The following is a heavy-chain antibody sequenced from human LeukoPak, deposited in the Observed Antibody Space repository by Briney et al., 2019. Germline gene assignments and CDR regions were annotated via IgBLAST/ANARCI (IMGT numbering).Heavy chain of an antibody. D-gene: IGHD5-18*01. V-gene: IGHV4-31*03. J-gene: IGHJ4*02. CDR1: GGSISSGGYY. Sequence: SQTLSLTCTVSGGSISSGGYYWSWIRQHPGKGLEWLGYIYYSGSTYYNPSLKSRVTISVDTSKNQFSLKLSSVTAADTAVYYCARDRGNGGRGYSYGWGYWGQGTLVTVSS. CDR2: IYYSGST. CDR3: ARDRGNGGRGYSYGWGY.